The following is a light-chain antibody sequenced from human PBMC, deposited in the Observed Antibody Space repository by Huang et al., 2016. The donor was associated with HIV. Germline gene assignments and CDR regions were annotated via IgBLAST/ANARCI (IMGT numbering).Light chain of an antibody. CDR3: QQTYSTLT. CDR2: AAS. Sequence: DIQMTQSPSSLSASVGDRVTITCRASQGISTYLNWYQQKPGKAPKLLIYAASTLQSRVPAMFSGSGSGTDFTLTISSLQPEDVATYYCQQTYSTLTFGPGTKVDIK. V-gene: IGKV1-39*01. CDR1: QGISTY. J-gene: IGKJ3*01.